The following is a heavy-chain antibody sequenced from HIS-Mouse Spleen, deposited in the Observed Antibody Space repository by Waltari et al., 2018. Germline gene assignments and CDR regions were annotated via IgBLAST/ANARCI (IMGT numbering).Heavy chain of an antibody. CDR1: GFTFSSYG. D-gene: IGHD7-27*01. CDR2: ISYDGSNK. CDR3: AKAGDAFDI. Sequence: QVQLVESGGGVVQPGRSLRLSCAASGFTFSSYGMHWVRQAPGKGLEWVAVISYDGSNKYYADSVKGRFTISRENSKNTLYLQMNSLRAEDTAVYYCAKAGDAFDIWGQGTMVTVSS. V-gene: IGHV3-30*18. J-gene: IGHJ3*02.